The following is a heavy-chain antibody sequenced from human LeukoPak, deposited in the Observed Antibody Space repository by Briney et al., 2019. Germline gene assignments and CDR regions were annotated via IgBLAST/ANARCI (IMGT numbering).Heavy chain of an antibody. D-gene: IGHD3-3*01. CDR3: ARFPRYDFWN. J-gene: IGHJ4*02. CDR1: GGSISSSGYY. CDR2: IYYSGRT. Sequence: SETLSLSCIVSGGSISSSGYYWGWIRQSPGKGLEWIGSIYYSGRTYYNSSLKSRVTISVDTPRGQFSLKLSSVTAADTAVYYCARFPRYDFWNWGQGTLVTVSS. V-gene: IGHV4-39*01.